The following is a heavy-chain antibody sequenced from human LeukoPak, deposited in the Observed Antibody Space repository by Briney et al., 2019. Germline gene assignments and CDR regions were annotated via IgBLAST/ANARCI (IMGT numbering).Heavy chain of an antibody. V-gene: IGHV1-18*01. CDR1: GYSFTSYG. D-gene: IGHD3-10*01. CDR3: AREVNYWFDP. CDR2: VNAYNVSR. J-gene: IGHJ5*02. Sequence: ASVKVSCKASGYSFTSYGFSWVRQAPGQGSEWMGWVNAYNVSRNYAQQFQGRVTLTTDTSTSTAYMELRSLRSDDTAVYYCAREVNYWFDPWGQGTLVTVSS.